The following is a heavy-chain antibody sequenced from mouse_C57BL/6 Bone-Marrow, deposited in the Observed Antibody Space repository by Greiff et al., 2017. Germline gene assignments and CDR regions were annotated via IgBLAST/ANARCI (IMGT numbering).Heavy chain of an antibody. CDR1: GFSLTSYG. D-gene: IGHD2-4*01. J-gene: IGHJ4*01. V-gene: IGHV2-2*01. Sequence: VQLQQSGPGLVQPSQSLSITCTVSGFSLTSYGVHWVRQSPGKGLEWLGVIWSGGSTDYNAAFISRLSISKDNSKSQVFFKMNSLQADDTAIYYCARRGITGGFYYYAMDYWGQGTSVTVSS. CDR3: ARRGITGGFYYYAMDY. CDR2: IWSGGST.